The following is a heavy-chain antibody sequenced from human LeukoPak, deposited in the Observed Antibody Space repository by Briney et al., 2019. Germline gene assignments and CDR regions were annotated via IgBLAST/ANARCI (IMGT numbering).Heavy chain of an antibody. CDR3: TRDPDD. CDR2: IYSGGDT. Sequence: GGSLRLSCAASGFTVTNYYMSWVRQAPGKGLEWVSVIYSGGDTFHADSVRGRFTLSRDNSKNILYLQMNSLRAEDTAVYYCTRDPDDWGQGTLVTASS. J-gene: IGHJ4*02. CDR1: GFTVTNYY. V-gene: IGHV3-66*01.